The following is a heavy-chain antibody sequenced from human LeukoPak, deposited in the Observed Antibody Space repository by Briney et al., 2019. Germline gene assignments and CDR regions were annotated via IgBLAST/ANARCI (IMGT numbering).Heavy chain of an antibody. J-gene: IGHJ6*03. V-gene: IGHV4-59*01. CDR1: GGSISSYY. D-gene: IGHD3-10*01. CDR2: IYYSGST. Sequence: PSETLSLTCTVSGGSISSYYWSWIRQPPGKGLEWIGYIYYSGSTNYNPSLKSRVTISVDTSKNQFSLKLSSVTAADTAVYYCVRQGFGERYYYYYMDVWGKGTTVTVSS. CDR3: VRQGFGERYYYYYMDV.